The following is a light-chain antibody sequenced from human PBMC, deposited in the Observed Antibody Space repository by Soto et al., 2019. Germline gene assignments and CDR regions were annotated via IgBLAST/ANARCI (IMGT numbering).Light chain of an antibody. CDR2: KAS. V-gene: IGKV1-5*03. CDR1: QSISTW. J-gene: IGKJ1*01. Sequence: DIQMTQSPSTLSASVGDRVTITCRASQSISTWLAWYQQKPGKAPKLLIYKASSLDSGVPSRFSGSGCGTEFTLISSSLQPDDFATYYCQQYINRWTFGQGTKVEIK. CDR3: QQYINRWT.